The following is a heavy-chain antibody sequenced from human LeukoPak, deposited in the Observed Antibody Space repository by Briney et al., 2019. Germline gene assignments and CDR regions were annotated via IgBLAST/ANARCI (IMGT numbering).Heavy chain of an antibody. CDR1: GFTFSSYA. CDR3: AIYSGYGTSAFDI. Sequence: GGSLRLSCAASGFTFSSYAMSWVRQAPGKGLEWVSTISGSGGSTYYADSVKGRFTISRDNSKNTLYLQMNSLRAEDTAVYYCAIYSGYGTSAFDIWGQGTMVTVSS. J-gene: IGHJ3*02. CDR2: ISGSGGST. D-gene: IGHD5-12*01. V-gene: IGHV3-23*01.